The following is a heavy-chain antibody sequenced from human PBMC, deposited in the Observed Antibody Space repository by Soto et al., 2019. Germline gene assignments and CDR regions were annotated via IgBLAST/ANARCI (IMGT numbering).Heavy chain of an antibody. J-gene: IGHJ6*02. CDR2: IYHSGST. V-gene: IGHV4-4*02. CDR1: GCSISSSNW. Sequence: PXETLSLTCSVAGCSISSSNWWSWVRQPPVKGLEWIGEIYHSGSTNYNPSLKSRVTISVDKSKNQFSLKLSSVTAADTAVYYCARDLRFRRGYIVATAPGYYGMDVWGQGTTVTVSS. CDR3: ARDLRFRRGYIVATAPGYYGMDV. D-gene: IGHD5-12*01.